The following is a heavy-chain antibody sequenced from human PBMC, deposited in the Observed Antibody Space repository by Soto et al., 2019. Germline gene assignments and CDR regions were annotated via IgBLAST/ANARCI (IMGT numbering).Heavy chain of an antibody. CDR2: FDPEDGET. D-gene: IGHD3-16*02. CDR3: ATRGGDRYTIRGEFDY. Sequence: ASVKVSCKVSGYTLTELSMHWVRQAPGKGLEWMGGFDPEDGETIYAQKFQGRATMTEDTSTDTAYMELSSLRYEETAVYSCATRGGDRYTIRGEFDYWGQGTLVTVS. CDR1: GYTLTELS. V-gene: IGHV1-24*01. J-gene: IGHJ4*02.